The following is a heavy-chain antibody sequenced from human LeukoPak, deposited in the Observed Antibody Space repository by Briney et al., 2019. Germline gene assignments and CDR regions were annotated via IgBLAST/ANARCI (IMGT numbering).Heavy chain of an antibody. Sequence: GGSLRLSCAASGFTFSSYEMNWVRQAPGQGLEWDSYISSSGSTIYYADSVKGRFTISRDNAKHSLCLQMNSLRAEDTAVYYCARGDEMITFGGVIVDWGQGTLVTVSS. CDR3: ARGDEMITFGGVIVD. J-gene: IGHJ4*02. CDR2: ISSSGSTI. CDR1: GFTFSSYE. D-gene: IGHD3-16*02. V-gene: IGHV3-48*03.